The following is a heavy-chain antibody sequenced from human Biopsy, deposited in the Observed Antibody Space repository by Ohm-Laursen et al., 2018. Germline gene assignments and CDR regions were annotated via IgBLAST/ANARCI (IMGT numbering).Heavy chain of an antibody. J-gene: IGHJ1*01. V-gene: IGHV1-69*04. Sequence: SVKVSCKASGGPFNNHAFSWVRQAPGQGLEWLGRIVPILGTVNYAQKFQDRVTVAADTSTSTATMELRSLRSDDTAVYYCATKLTGYFHHWGQGTLVIVSS. CDR1: GGPFNNHA. D-gene: IGHD3-9*01. CDR2: IVPILGTV. CDR3: ATKLTGYFHH.